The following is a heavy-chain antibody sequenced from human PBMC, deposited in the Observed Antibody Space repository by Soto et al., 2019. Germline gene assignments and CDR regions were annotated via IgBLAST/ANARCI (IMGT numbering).Heavy chain of an antibody. V-gene: IGHV4-30-4*01. CDR2: IYYSGST. Sequence: SETPSLTCTVSGGSISSGDYYWSWSRQPPGKGLEWIGYIYYSGSTYYNPSLKSRVTISVDTSKNQFSLKLSSVTAADTAVYYCARDSPNYDILTGYYTSHAFDIWGQGTMVTVSS. D-gene: IGHD3-9*01. CDR1: GGSISSGDYY. CDR3: ARDSPNYDILTGYYTSHAFDI. J-gene: IGHJ3*02.